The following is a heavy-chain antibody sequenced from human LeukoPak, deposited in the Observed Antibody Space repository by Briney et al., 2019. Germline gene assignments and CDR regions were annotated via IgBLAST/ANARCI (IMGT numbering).Heavy chain of an antibody. J-gene: IGHJ4*02. CDR2: ISSGSSTM. V-gene: IGHV3-48*02. CDR1: GITFSSYS. D-gene: IGHD5-24*01. CDR3: ARADGYNRKFDY. Sequence: PGGSLRLSCAASGITFSSYSMNWVRQAPGKGLEWVSYISSGSSTMYYADSVKGRSTISRDNAKNSLYLQMNSLRDEDTAVHYCARADGYNRKFDYWGQGTLVTVSS.